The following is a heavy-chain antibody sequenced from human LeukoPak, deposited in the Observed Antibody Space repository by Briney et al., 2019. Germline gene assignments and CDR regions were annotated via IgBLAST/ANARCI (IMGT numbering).Heavy chain of an antibody. Sequence: SETLSLTCTVSGYSISSGYYWGWIRQPPGKGLEWIGSIYHSGSTYYNPSLKGRVTISVDTSKNQFSLKLSSVTAADTAVYYCARGELREFDYWGQGTLVTVSS. CDR3: ARGELREFDY. J-gene: IGHJ4*02. CDR2: IYHSGST. CDR1: GYSISSGYY. D-gene: IGHD1-26*01. V-gene: IGHV4-38-2*02.